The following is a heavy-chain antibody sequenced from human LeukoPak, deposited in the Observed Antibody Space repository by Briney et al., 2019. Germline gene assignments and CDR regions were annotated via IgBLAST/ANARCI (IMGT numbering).Heavy chain of an antibody. CDR3: ARQWLVSPLFDY. CDR2: IYFSGSI. CDR1: GGSVTSDY. Sequence: PSETLSLTCTVSGGSVTSDYWSWIRQPAGKGLEWIGRIYFSGSINYNPSLRSRVAMSVDTSKNQLSLKLSSMTAADTAVYYRARQWLVSPLFDYWGQGTLVTVSS. D-gene: IGHD6-19*01. J-gene: IGHJ4*02. V-gene: IGHV4-4*07.